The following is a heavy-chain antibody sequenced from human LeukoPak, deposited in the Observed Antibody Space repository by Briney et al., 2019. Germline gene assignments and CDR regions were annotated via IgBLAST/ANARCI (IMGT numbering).Heavy chain of an antibody. CDR1: GGSISSGGYY. D-gene: IGHD6-13*01. Sequence: SETLSLTCTVSGGSISSGGYYWSWIRQHPGKGLEWIGYIYYSGSTYYNPSLKSRVTISVDTSKNQFSLKLSSVTAADTAVYYCASAAAGHYYYSGMDVWGQGTTVTVSS. J-gene: IGHJ6*02. V-gene: IGHV4-31*03. CDR2: IYYSGST. CDR3: ASAAAGHYYYSGMDV.